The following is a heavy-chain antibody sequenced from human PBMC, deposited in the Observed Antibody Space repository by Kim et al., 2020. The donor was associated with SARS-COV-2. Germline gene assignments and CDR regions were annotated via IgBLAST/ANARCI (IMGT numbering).Heavy chain of an antibody. V-gene: IGHV3-33*05. CDR3: ARGRKYYFDY. Sequence: GGSLRLSCAASGFTFSSYGMHWVRQAPGKGLEWVAVISYDGSNKYYADSVKGRFTISRDNSKNTLYLQMNSLRAEDTAVYYCARGRKYYFDYWGQGTLVT. CDR2: ISYDGSNK. J-gene: IGHJ4*02. CDR1: GFTFSSYG.